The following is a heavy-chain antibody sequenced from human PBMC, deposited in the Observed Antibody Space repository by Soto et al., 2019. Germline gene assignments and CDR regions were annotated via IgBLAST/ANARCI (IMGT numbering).Heavy chain of an antibody. Sequence: EVQLLESGGGLVQPGGSLRLSCAASGFTFSSYAMNWVRQAPGKGLEWVSSISGTSGRTYYADSVEGRFTISRDNSKNTLYLQIDSLRAEDTAVCYCAKDEGSGWYYFDYWGQGTLVSVSS. V-gene: IGHV3-23*01. CDR2: ISGTSGRT. J-gene: IGHJ4*02. CDR3: AKDEGSGWYYFDY. D-gene: IGHD6-19*01. CDR1: GFTFSSYA.